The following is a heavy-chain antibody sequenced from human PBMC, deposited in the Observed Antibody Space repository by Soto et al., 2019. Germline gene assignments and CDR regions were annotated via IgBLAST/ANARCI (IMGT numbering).Heavy chain of an antibody. CDR3: ATPASSDH. J-gene: IGHJ4*02. CDR2: ISYEGSQK. CDR1: GFLFDTYG. Sequence: VQLVESGGGVVQPGRSLRLSCVASGFLFDTYGMHWVRQTPGKGLEWVAIISYEGSQKEYADSVKGRFAISRGNSANTLYLQMNSLGVEDTALYYCATPASSDHWGRGAQVTASS. V-gene: IGHV3-30*03. D-gene: IGHD1-26*01.